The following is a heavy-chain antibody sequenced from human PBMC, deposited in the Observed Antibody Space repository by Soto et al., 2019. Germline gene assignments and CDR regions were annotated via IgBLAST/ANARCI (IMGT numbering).Heavy chain of an antibody. CDR3: ARASLRFLEWLLSRAYGMDV. D-gene: IGHD3-3*01. CDR2: MNPNSGNT. V-gene: IGHV1-8*01. J-gene: IGHJ6*02. Sequence: ASVKVSCKASGYTFTSYDINWVRQATGQGLEWMGWMNPNSGNTGYAQKFQGRVTMTRNTSISTAYMELSSLRSEDTAVYYCARASLRFLEWLLSRAYGMDVWGQGTTVTVSS. CDR1: GYTFTSYD.